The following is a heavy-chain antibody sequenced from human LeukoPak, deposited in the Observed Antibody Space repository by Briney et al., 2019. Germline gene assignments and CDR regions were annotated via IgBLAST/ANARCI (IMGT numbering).Heavy chain of an antibody. CDR1: GGSFSGYY. CDR3: ARGRRGLLWFGDPVSCYFQH. CDR2: INHSGST. J-gene: IGHJ1*01. Sequence: SETLSHTCAVYGGSFSGYYWSWIRQPPGKGLEWIGEINHSGSTNYNPSLKSRVTISVDTSKNQFSLKLSSVTAADTAVYYCARGRRGLLWFGDPVSCYFQHWGQGTLVTVSS. V-gene: IGHV4-34*01. D-gene: IGHD3-10*01.